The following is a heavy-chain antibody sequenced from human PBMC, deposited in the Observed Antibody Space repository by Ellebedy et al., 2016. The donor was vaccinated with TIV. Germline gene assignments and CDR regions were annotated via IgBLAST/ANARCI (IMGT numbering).Heavy chain of an antibody. V-gene: IGHV4-34*01. CDR2: FTRSGGT. CDR1: GGSFSDSW. Sequence: SETLSLXXAVYGGSFSDSWWSWIRQPPGKGLEWIGEFTRSGGTNYNPSLKNRVTISVDTSKNQFSLKLSSVTAADTAVYYCVCENIVVVVAATLLEDYWGQGTLVTVSS. J-gene: IGHJ4*02. CDR3: VCENIVVVVAATLLEDY. D-gene: IGHD2-15*01.